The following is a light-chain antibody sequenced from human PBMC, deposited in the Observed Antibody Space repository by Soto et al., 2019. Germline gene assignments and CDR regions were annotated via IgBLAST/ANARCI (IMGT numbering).Light chain of an antibody. CDR1: QSIDNW. CDR3: QHYNGYPYT. V-gene: IGKV1-5*01. Sequence: DIQMTQSPSPLSASIGDIVTITCRAIQSIDNWLAWYQQKPGKAPHLLIYDASRLETGVPSRFSGSGSGTEFTLTISSLQADDFATYFCQHYNGYPYTFGPGPKLEIK. J-gene: IGKJ2*01. CDR2: DAS.